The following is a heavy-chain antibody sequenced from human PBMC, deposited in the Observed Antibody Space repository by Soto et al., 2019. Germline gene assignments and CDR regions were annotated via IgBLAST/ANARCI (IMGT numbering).Heavy chain of an antibody. D-gene: IGHD5-18*01. CDR1: GFTFRTSW. V-gene: IGHV3-74*03. Sequence: EVQLVESGGGLVQPGGSLRLSCAASGFTFRTSWMYWVRQAPGKGLVWVSRINDDGSTTTYADSVKGRFTISRDNAKNTLFMQMDSLRAGDTGVYYCARGSYGPEYWGQGTLVTVSS. CDR2: INDDGSTT. CDR3: ARGSYGPEY. J-gene: IGHJ4*02.